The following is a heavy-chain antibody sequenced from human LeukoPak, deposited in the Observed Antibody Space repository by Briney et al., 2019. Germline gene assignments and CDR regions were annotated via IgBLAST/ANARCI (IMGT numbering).Heavy chain of an antibody. Sequence: SQTLSLTCTVSGGSISSGDYYWSWIRQPPGKGLEWIGYIYYSGSTYDNPSLKSRVTISLDTSQNQFSLKVSSVTATDTAVYYCARHDYGDYGAFDIWGQGTMVTVSS. CDR3: ARHDYGDYGAFDI. J-gene: IGHJ3*02. CDR2: IYYSGST. D-gene: IGHD4-17*01. V-gene: IGHV4-30-4*01. CDR1: GGSISSGDYY.